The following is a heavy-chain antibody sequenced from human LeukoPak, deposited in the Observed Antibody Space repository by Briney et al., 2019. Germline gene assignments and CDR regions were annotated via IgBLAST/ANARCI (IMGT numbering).Heavy chain of an antibody. CDR1: GFTFSSYA. V-gene: IGHV3-23*01. Sequence: GGSLRLSCAASGFTFSSYAMNWVRQAPGKGLEWVSVSGSDGRAYYADSVKGRFTISRDNSKNTLYLQMNSLRAEDTAVYYCASGPQVHWQQLFAFDIWGQGTMVTVSS. CDR2: SGSDGRA. CDR3: ASGPQVHWQQLFAFDI. J-gene: IGHJ3*02. D-gene: IGHD6-13*01.